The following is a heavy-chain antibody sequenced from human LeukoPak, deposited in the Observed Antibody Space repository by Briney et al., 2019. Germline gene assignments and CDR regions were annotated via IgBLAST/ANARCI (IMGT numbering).Heavy chain of an antibody. CDR2: IYTSGST. D-gene: IGHD2-15*01. CDR1: GGSISSGSYY. V-gene: IGHV4-61*02. J-gene: IGHJ4*02. CDR3: ARVSGYCSGGACYSRRHFDH. Sequence: SETLSLTCTVSGGSISSGSYYWSWIRQPAGKGLEWIGRIYTSGSTNYNPSLKSRVTISVDTSKNQFSLKLSSVTAADTAVYYCARVSGYCSGGACYSRRHFDHWGQGTLVTVSS.